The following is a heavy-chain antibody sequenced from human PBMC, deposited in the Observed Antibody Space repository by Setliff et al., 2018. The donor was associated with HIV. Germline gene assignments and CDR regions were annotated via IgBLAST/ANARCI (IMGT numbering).Heavy chain of an antibody. CDR2: ITADGSST. CDR3: ARDTEMITTTDAFDI. V-gene: IGHV3-74*01. Sequence: PGGSLRLSCAASGFTFSDYWMHWVRQAPGKGLVWVSRITADGSSTRYADSVNGRFAISRDNAKNTMYLEMNSLRAEDTAVYYCARDTEMITTTDAFDIWGPGTTVTVSS. D-gene: IGHD3-22*01. J-gene: IGHJ3*02. CDR1: GFTFSDYW.